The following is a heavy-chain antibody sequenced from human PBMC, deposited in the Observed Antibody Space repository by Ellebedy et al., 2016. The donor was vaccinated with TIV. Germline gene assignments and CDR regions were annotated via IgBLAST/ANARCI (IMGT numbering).Heavy chain of an antibody. D-gene: IGHD2-2*01. J-gene: IGHJ4*02. CDR2: IHPGDSET. CDR3: ARQGCSSGHFDY. V-gene: IGHV5-51*01. Sequence: GESLKISCKGSGYTFSNYWIGWVRQMPGKGLEWMGIIHPGDSETRYSPSFQGQVTMSADKSIITAYLQWSSLKASDTAIYYCARQGCSSGHFDYWGQGTLVTVSS. CDR1: GYTFSNYW.